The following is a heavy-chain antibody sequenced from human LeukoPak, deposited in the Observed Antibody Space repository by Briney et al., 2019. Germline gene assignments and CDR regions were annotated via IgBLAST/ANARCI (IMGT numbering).Heavy chain of an antibody. V-gene: IGHV3-30*14. J-gene: IGHJ4*02. CDR2: ISYDGSNK. Sequence: GGSLRLSCAASGFTFSSYAMHWVRQAPGKGLEWVAVISYDGSNKYYADSVKGRFTISRDNSKNTLYLQMNSLRAEDTAVYYCARESAGYSSGWYKADYFDYWGQGTLVAVSS. CDR1: GFTFSSYA. CDR3: ARESAGYSSGWYKADYFDY. D-gene: IGHD6-19*01.